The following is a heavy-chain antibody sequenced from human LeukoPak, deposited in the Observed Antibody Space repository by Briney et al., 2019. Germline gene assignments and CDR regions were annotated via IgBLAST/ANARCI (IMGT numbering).Heavy chain of an antibody. D-gene: IGHD3-22*01. CDR2: IVPILGTA. CDR3: ATYDSSGLLDY. V-gene: IGHV1-69*13. CDR1: GGTFSSYA. Sequence: GASVKVSCKASGGTFSSYAISWVRQAPGQGLEWMGGIVPILGTANYAQKFQGRVTITADESTSTAYMELSSLRSEDTAVYYCATYDSSGLLDYWGQGTLVTVSS. J-gene: IGHJ4*02.